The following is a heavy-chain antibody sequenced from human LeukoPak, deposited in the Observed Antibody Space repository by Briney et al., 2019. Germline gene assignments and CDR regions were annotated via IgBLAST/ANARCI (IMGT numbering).Heavy chain of an antibody. CDR3: ARVRWFGELSPLDY. CDR1: GFTLSSYW. D-gene: IGHD3-10*01. V-gene: IGHV3-7*01. Sequence: GGSLRLSCAASGFTLSSYWMSWVRQAPGKGLEWVANIKQDGSEKYYVDSVKGRFTISRDNAKNSLYLQMNSLRAEDTAVYYCARVRWFGELSPLDYWGQGTLVTVSS. J-gene: IGHJ4*02. CDR2: IKQDGSEK.